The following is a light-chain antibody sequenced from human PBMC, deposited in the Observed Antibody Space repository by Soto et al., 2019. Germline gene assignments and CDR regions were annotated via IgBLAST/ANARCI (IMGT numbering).Light chain of an antibody. CDR3: QQRSDWPWT. Sequence: EIVLTQSPATLSLSPGERATLSCRASQSVSSYLAWYQQKPGQAPRLLMYEASNRATGIPARFSGGGSGTDFTQTISSLEPEDFAVYYCQQRSDWPWTFGQGTKVEIK. J-gene: IGKJ1*01. CDR2: EAS. V-gene: IGKV3-11*01. CDR1: QSVSSY.